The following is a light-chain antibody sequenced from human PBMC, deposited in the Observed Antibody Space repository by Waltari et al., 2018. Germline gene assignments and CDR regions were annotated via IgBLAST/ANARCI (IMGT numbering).Light chain of an antibody. J-gene: IGKJ2*01. CDR3: MQSLETPHT. Sequence: DIVMTQTPPSLPVTPGERASISCRSSQSLRHTDGRTYLYWYLQKPGQPPRLLIYRVSNRFSGVPDRFSGSGSGTDFTLKISRVEAEDVGVYYCMQSLETPHTFGQGTKVDIK. V-gene: IGKV2D-29*01. CDR1: QSLRHTDGRTY. CDR2: RVS.